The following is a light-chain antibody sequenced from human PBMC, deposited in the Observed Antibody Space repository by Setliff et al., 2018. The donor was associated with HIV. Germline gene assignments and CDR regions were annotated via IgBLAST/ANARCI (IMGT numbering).Light chain of an antibody. V-gene: IGKV1-5*03. CDR1: QSISTW. CDR2: KAS. CDR3: QQYKTYPT. J-gene: IGKJ1*01. Sequence: DIQMTQSPSTLSASVGDRLTITCRASQSISTWLAWYQQKAGKAPKLLIYKASSLESGVPSRFSGSGSGTEFTFTISSLQPDDFATYYCQQYKTYPTFGQGTKMDIK.